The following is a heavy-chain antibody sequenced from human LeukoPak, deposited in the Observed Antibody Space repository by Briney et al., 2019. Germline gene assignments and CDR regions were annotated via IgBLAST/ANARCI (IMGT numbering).Heavy chain of an antibody. CDR3: ARGGWGITMVRGVIIGDY. CDR2: INPNSGGT. J-gene: IGHJ4*02. Sequence: ASVKVSCKASGYTFTGYYMHWVRQAPRQGLEWMGWINPNSGGTNYAQKFQGRVTMTRDTSISTAYMELSRLRSDDTAVYYCARGGWGITMVRGVIIGDYWGQGTLVTVSS. CDR1: GYTFTGYY. D-gene: IGHD3-10*01. V-gene: IGHV1-2*02.